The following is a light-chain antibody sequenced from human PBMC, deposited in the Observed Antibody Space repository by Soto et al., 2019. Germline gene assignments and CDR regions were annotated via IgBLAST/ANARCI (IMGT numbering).Light chain of an antibody. V-gene: IGKV3-15*01. CDR3: QQYNSWPLT. Sequence: EIVMTQSPATLSVSPGEGATLSCRASQSVNNYLAWYQQKPGQPPRLLIYGGSTRATGIPTRFSGRGTGTEFTLTISSLQSEDFAVYFCQQYNSWPLTFGQGTRLEIK. CDR2: GGS. J-gene: IGKJ5*01. CDR1: QSVNNY.